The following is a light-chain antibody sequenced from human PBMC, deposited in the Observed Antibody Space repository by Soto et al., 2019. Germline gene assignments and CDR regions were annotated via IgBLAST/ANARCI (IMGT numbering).Light chain of an antibody. Sequence: SVLTQSASVSGSPGQSITISCTGTSSDVGSYNLVSWYQQHPGKAPKLMIYEVTKRPSGVSNRFSGSKSGNTASLTISGLQAEDEADYYCCSYAGSSTFYVFGTGTKV. CDR3: CSYAGSSTFYV. V-gene: IGLV2-23*02. CDR2: EVT. J-gene: IGLJ1*01. CDR1: SSDVGSYNL.